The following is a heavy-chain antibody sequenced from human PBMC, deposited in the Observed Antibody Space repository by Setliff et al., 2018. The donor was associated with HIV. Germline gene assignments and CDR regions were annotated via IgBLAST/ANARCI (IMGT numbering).Heavy chain of an antibody. CDR3: ARDNSYYYGSGSHYWYGMDV. D-gene: IGHD3-10*01. CDR2: LHLSGDT. Sequence: PSETLSLTCTVSGDSINSGTYSWSWIRQPAGKVLEWIGRLHLSGDTNYNPSLQSRVTMSIDTSKNQFSLKLISVTAADTAVYYCARDNSYYYGSGSHYWYGMDVWGQGTTVTVSS. V-gene: IGHV4-61*02. CDR1: GDSINSGTYS. J-gene: IGHJ6*01.